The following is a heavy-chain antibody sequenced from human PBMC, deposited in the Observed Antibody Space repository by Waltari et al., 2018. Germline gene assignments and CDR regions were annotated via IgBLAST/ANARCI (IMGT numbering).Heavy chain of an antibody. Sequence: QVQLVESGGGVVQPGRSLRLSCAASGFTFSSYGMHWVRQAPGKGLEWGAVISYDGSNKYDADAVKGRFTISRDNSKNTLYLQMNSLRAEDTAVYYCAKDPSSELGYFDYWGQGTLVTVSS. CDR2: ISYDGSNK. V-gene: IGHV3-30*18. CDR1: GFTFSSYG. CDR3: AKDPSSELGYFDY. J-gene: IGHJ4*02. D-gene: IGHD7-27*01.